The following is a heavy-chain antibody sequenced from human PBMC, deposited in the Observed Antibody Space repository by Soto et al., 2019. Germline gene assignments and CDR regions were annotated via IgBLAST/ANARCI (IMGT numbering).Heavy chain of an antibody. D-gene: IGHD2-2*01. CDR2: ISGSGGST. J-gene: IGHJ4*02. V-gene: IGHV3-23*01. Sequence: GGSLRLSCAASGFTFSSYAMSWVRQAPGKGLEWVSAISGSGGSTYYADSVKGRFTISRDNSKNTLYLQMNSLRAEDTAVYYCAKSAYIVVVPAATDFDYWGQGTLVTAPQ. CDR1: GFTFSSYA. CDR3: AKSAYIVVVPAATDFDY.